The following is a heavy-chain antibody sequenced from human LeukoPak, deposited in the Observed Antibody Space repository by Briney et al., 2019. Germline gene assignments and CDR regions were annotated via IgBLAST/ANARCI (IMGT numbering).Heavy chain of an antibody. CDR1: GFTVSNYN. V-gene: IGHV3-21*01. J-gene: IGHJ4*02. D-gene: IGHD5-12*01. CDR3: ARTRGGGGYDPDY. Sequence: GGSLRLSCAASGFTVSNYNMNWVRQAPGKGLEWVSSISSSSAYIYYADSVKGRFTISRDNSKNSLYLQMNSLRAEDTAVYYCARTRGGGGYDPDYWGRGTLVTVSS. CDR2: ISSSSAYI.